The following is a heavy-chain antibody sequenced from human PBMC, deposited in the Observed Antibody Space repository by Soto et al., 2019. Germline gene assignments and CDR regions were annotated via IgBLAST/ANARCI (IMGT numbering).Heavy chain of an antibody. V-gene: IGHV4-59*01. J-gene: IGHJ6*02. D-gene: IGHD2-21*02. CDR3: ARDLWGYCGADCYPLDV. Sequence: ASETLSLTCTVSGDFINNFYWSWIRQSPEKGLEWIGYISYTGATDYNPSLLSRVTISLDKSKNQFSLRPSSVTAADTAVYYCARDLWGYCGADCYPLDVWGQGTMVTVS. CDR1: GDFINNFY. CDR2: ISYTGAT.